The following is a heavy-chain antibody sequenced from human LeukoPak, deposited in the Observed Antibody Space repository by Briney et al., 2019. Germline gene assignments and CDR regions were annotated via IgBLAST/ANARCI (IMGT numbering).Heavy chain of an antibody. D-gene: IGHD4-17*01. CDR1: GGTLSSYA. Sequence: ASVKVSCKASGGTLSSYAISWLRQAPGQGLEWMGRIIPMLGIANYAQKFQGRVTITADKSTSTAYMELSSLRSEDTAVYYCARANDYGDYVDAFDIWGQGTMVTVSS. CDR3: ARANDYGDYVDAFDI. J-gene: IGHJ3*02. V-gene: IGHV1-69*04. CDR2: IIPMLGIA.